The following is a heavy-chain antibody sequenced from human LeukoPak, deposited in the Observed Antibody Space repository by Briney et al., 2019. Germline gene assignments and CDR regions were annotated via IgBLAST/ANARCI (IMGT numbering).Heavy chain of an antibody. CDR1: GGSFSGYY. CDR2: INHSGST. CDR3: ARDVDYYGSGDAFDI. J-gene: IGHJ3*02. Sequence: NPSETLSLTCAVYGGSFSGYYWSWIRQPPGKGLEWIGEINHSGSTNYNPSLKSRVTISVDTSKNQFSLKLSSVTAADTAVYYCARDVDYYGSGDAFDIWGQGTMVTVSS. D-gene: IGHD3-10*01. V-gene: IGHV4-34*01.